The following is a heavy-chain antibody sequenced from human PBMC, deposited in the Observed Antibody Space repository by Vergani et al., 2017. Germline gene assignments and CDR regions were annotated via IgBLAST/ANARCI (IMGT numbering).Heavy chain of an antibody. Sequence: QVQLQESGPGLVKPSETLSLTCTVSGGSISSYYWSWIRQPPGEGLEWIGYINDSGSTYYNPSLKSQVTISVDRSKNQFSLKLSSVTAADTAVYYCARAVVRGVTSDWFDPWGQGTLVTVSS. V-gene: IGHV4-59*12. J-gene: IGHJ5*02. CDR3: ARAVVRGVTSDWFDP. CDR2: INDSGST. D-gene: IGHD3-10*01. CDR1: GGSISSYY.